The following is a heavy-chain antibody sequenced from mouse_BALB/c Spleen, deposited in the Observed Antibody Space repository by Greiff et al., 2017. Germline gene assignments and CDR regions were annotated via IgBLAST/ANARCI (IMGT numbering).Heavy chain of an antibody. J-gene: IGHJ4*01. CDR1: GYTFTSYW. D-gene: IGHD1-2*01. V-gene: IGHV1S127*01. Sequence: QVQLQQPGAELVKPGASVKMSCKASGYTFTSYWMHWVKQRPGQGLEWIGTIDPSDSYTSYNQKFKGKATLTVDTSSSTAYMQLSSLTSEGSAVYYCTRGGAHYCGHYYAMDYWGQGTSVTVSS. CDR2: IDPSDSYT. CDR3: TRGGAHYCGHYYAMDY.